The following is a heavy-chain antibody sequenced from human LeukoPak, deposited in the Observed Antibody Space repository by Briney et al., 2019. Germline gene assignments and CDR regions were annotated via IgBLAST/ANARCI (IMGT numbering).Heavy chain of an antibody. V-gene: IGHV4-4*02. Sequence: SCTLSLTGAVSADSITSHSWRSWVRQPPGKGLEWIGEVHHGGASNYDPSLESRVTISVDKSKNRFSLNLRSVTAADTATYYCASHVTVLGTRGFDFWGRGTLVTVS. CDR3: ASHVTVLGTRGFDF. CDR2: VHHGGAS. D-gene: IGHD6-19*01. J-gene: IGHJ4*02. CDR1: ADSITSHSW.